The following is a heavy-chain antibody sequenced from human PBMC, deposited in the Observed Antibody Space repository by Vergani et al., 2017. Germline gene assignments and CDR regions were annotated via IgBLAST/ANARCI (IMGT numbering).Heavy chain of an antibody. CDR1: GYTFTDFY. V-gene: IGHV1-2*02. Sequence: QVQLVQSGSEVKEPGASVRVSCKTSGYTFTDFYLHWVRQAPGQGLEWLGWINPGSGGTNYAQEFKGRVSITRDTSTSTAYMELSSLTSDDTAVYFCARDRWYYGSGSPLYWGQGTLVTVSS. CDR2: INPGSGGT. CDR3: ARDRWYYGSGSPLY. D-gene: IGHD3-10*01. J-gene: IGHJ4*02.